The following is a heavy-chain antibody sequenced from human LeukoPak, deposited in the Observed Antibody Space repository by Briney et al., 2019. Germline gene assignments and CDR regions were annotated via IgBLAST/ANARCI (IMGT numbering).Heavy chain of an antibody. CDR2: ISGSGGST. V-gene: IGHV3-23*01. J-gene: IGHJ4*02. CDR3: AKAGGLRVYSGWSQSGY. D-gene: IGHD6-19*01. Sequence: GGSLRLSCAASGFTFRTYAMTWVRPAPGQGLEWVSAISGSGGSTYYADSVKGRFTISRDNSKNTLCLQMNSLRAEDTAVYYCAKAGGLRVYSGWSQSGYWGQGTLVTVSS. CDR1: GFTFRTYA.